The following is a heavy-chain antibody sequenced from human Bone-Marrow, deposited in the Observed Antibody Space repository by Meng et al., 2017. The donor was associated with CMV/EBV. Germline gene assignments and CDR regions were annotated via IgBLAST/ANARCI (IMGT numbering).Heavy chain of an antibody. V-gene: IGHV3-33*01. Sequence: SCAASGFTFSGYGMHWVRQAPGKGLEWVAVIWYDGSNKYYADSVKGRFTISRDNSKNTLYLQMNSLRAEDTAVYYCARETVRVSLDYWGQGTLVTVSS. CDR2: IWYDGSNK. J-gene: IGHJ4*02. CDR1: GFTFSGYG. CDR3: ARETVRVSLDY. D-gene: IGHD4-11*01.